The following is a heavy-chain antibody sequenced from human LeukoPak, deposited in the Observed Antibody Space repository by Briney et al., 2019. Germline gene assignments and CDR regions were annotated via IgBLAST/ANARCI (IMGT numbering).Heavy chain of an antibody. CDR2: IYSGGST. J-gene: IGHJ3*02. CDR3: VTAMVGDAFDI. Sequence: PGGSLRLSCAASGFTVRSNYMSWVRQAPGKGLEWVSVIYSGGSTYYADSVKGRFTISRDNSKNTLYLQMNSLRAEDTAVYYCVTAMVGDAFDIWGQGTMVTVSS. V-gene: IGHV3-66*02. D-gene: IGHD5-18*01. CDR1: GFTVRSNY.